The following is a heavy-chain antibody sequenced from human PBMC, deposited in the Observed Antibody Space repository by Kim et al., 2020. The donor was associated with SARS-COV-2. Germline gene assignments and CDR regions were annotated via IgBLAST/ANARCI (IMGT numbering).Heavy chain of an antibody. Sequence: YAESVKGRFTISRDNAKNTRDRQMNSLRADDTAVYYCARRTLSGSYYYFDHCGQGTLVTVSS. CDR3: ARRTLSGSYYYFDH. D-gene: IGHD1-26*01. V-gene: IGHV3-74*01. J-gene: IGHJ4*02.